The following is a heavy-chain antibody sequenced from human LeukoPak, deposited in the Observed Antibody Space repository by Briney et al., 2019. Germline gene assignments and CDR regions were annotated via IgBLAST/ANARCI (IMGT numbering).Heavy chain of an antibody. CDR3: ASLHSGSTYYDSSGPTGC. D-gene: IGHD3-22*01. Sequence: GGSLRLSCAASGFTFSSYSMNWVRQAPGKGLEWVSYISSSSSTIYYADSGKGRFTISRDNAKNSLYLQMNSLSAEDTAVYYCASLHSGSTYYDSSGPTGCWGQGTLVTVS. V-gene: IGHV3-48*01. CDR1: GFTFSSYS. CDR2: ISSSSSTI. J-gene: IGHJ4*02.